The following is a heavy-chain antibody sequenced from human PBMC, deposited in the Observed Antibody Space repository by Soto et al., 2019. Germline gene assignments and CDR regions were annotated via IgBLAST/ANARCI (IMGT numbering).Heavy chain of an antibody. Sequence: SVKVSCKASGGTFSSYAISWVRQAPGQGLEWMGGIIPIFGTANYAQKFQGRVTITADESTSTAYMELSSLRSEDTAVYYCARDSSSLNGMDVWGQGTTVTVSS. V-gene: IGHV1-69*13. CDR3: ARDSSSLNGMDV. CDR2: IIPIFGTA. J-gene: IGHJ6*02. D-gene: IGHD6-13*01. CDR1: GGTFSSYA.